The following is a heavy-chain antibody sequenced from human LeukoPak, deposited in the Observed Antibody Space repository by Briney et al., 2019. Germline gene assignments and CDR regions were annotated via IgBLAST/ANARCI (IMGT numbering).Heavy chain of an antibody. D-gene: IGHD6-19*01. CDR1: GFTFSNYW. V-gene: IGHV3-23*01. J-gene: IGHJ4*02. Sequence: GGSLRLSCAASGFTFSNYWMTWARQAPGKGLEWVSGISGSGDSTYYADSVKGRFTISRDNSKNTLYLQMNSLRAEDTAVYYCARRSGIAVAGAFDYWGQGTLVTVSS. CDR3: ARRSGIAVAGAFDY. CDR2: ISGSGDST.